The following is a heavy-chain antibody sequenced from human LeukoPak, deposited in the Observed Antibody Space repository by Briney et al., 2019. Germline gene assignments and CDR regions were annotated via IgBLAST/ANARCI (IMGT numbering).Heavy chain of an antibody. CDR1: GFTFSSYS. J-gene: IGHJ5*02. CDR3: ASTPSGRYFDWLLHH. D-gene: IGHD3-9*01. CDR2: ISSSSSYI. Sequence: GGSLRLSCAASGFTFSSYSMNWVRQAPGKGLEWVSSISSSSSYIYYADSVKGRFTISRDNAKNSLYLQMNSLRAEDTAVYYCASTPSGRYFDWLLHHWGQGTLVTVSS. V-gene: IGHV3-21*01.